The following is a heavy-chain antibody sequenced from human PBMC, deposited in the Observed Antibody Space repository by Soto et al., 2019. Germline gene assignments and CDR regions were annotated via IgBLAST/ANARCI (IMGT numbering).Heavy chain of an antibody. J-gene: IGHJ6*03. Sequence: ASVKVSCKASGYTFGSYGISWVRQAPGQGLEWMGWISAYNGNTNYAQKLQGRVTMTTDTSTSTAYMELRSLRSDDTAVYYCARNAIFGESYYYYYYMDVWGKGTTVTVSS. V-gene: IGHV1-18*01. CDR1: GYTFGSYG. D-gene: IGHD3-3*01. CDR2: ISAYNGNT. CDR3: ARNAIFGESYYYYYYMDV.